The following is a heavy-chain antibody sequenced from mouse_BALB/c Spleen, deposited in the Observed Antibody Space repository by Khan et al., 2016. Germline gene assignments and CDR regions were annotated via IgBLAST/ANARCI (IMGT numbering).Heavy chain of an antibody. Sequence: VQLKQSGAELVRSGASVKLSCTASVFNIKDYYMHWVKQRPEQGLEWIGWIDPENGDTEYAPKFQGKATMTADTSSNAAYLQFSSLTSEDSAVYYCNAIYYGSDVYFDDWGQGTTLTVSS. J-gene: IGHJ2*01. V-gene: IGHV14-4*02. D-gene: IGHD1-1*01. CDR1: VFNIKDYY. CDR2: IDPENGDT. CDR3: NAIYYGSDVYFDD.